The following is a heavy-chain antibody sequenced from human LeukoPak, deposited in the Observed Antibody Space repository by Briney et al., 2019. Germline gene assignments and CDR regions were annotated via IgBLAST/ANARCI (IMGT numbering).Heavy chain of an antibody. Sequence: ASVKVSCKASGYTFTSYGISWVRQAPGQGLEWVGWISAYNGNTNYAQKLQGRVTMTTDTSTSTAYMELRSLRSDDTAVYYCARDQASLYYYYYYMDVWGKGTTVTISS. CDR1: GYTFTSYG. CDR2: ISAYNGNT. CDR3: ARDQASLYYYYYYMDV. V-gene: IGHV1-18*01. J-gene: IGHJ6*03.